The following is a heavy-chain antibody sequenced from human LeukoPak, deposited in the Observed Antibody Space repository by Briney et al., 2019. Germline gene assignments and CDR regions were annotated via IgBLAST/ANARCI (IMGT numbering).Heavy chain of an antibody. CDR1: GFTFSSYG. Sequence: PGGSLRLSCAASGFTFSSYGMHWVRQAAGKGLEWVAFIRYDGSNKYYADSVKGRFTISRDNSKNTLYLQMNSLRAEDTAVYYCARGGSYLSAFDIWGQGTMVTVSS. CDR2: IRYDGSNK. V-gene: IGHV3-30*02. D-gene: IGHD1-26*01. J-gene: IGHJ3*02. CDR3: ARGGSYLSAFDI.